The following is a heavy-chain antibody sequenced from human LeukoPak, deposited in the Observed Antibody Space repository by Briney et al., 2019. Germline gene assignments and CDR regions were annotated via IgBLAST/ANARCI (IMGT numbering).Heavy chain of an antibody. Sequence: SETLSPTCTVSGGSISSSSYYWGWIRQPPGKGLEWIGSIYHSGSTYYNPSLKSRVTIAVETSKNQFSLKLSSVTAADKAVYYCARGSGSYKYYFDYWGQGTLVTVSS. CDR2: IYHSGST. D-gene: IGHD1-26*01. V-gene: IGHV4-39*07. CDR1: GGSISSSSYY. J-gene: IGHJ4*02. CDR3: ARGSGSYKYYFDY.